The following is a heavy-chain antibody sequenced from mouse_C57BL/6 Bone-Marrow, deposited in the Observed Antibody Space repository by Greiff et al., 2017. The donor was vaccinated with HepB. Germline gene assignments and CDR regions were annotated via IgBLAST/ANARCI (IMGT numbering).Heavy chain of an antibody. CDR1: GYTFTSYG. J-gene: IGHJ4*01. D-gene: IGHD3-1*01. CDR2: IYPRSGNT. Sequence: VQVVESGAELARPGASVKLSCKASGYTFTSYGISWVKQRTGQGLEWIGEIYPRSGNTYYNEKFKGKATLTADKSSSTAYMELRSLTSEDSAVYFCARPGPGPYAMDYWGQGTSVTVSS. CDR3: ARPGPGPYAMDY. V-gene: IGHV1-81*01.